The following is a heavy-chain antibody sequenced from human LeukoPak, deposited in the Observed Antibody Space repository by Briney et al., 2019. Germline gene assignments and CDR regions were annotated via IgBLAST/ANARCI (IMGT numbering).Heavy chain of an antibody. V-gene: IGHV3-23*01. CDR3: AKGGYSSDRYFYYYMDV. Sequence: PGGSLRLSCAASGFTFSNYAMSWVRQAPGKGLEWVSTFSFNGVTTYYADSAKGRFTISRDNSKNTVYLQMSNLRAEDTAVYYCAKGGYSSDRYFYYYMDVWGEGTTVTVSS. D-gene: IGHD5-18*01. CDR1: GFTFSNYA. CDR2: FSFNGVTT. J-gene: IGHJ6*03.